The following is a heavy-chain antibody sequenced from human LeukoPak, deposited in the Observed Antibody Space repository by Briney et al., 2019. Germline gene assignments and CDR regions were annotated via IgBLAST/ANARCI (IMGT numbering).Heavy chain of an antibody. D-gene: IGHD6-13*01. J-gene: IGHJ5*02. CDR2: IYYSGST. CDR1: GGSISSGGYY. Sequence: PSQTLSLTCTVSGGSISSGGYYWGWIRQPPGKGLEWIGSIYYSGSTYYNPSLKSRVTISVDTSKNQFSLKLSSVTAADTAVYYCASFNEQLYWFDPWGQGTLVTVSS. V-gene: IGHV4-39*07. CDR3: ASFNEQLYWFDP.